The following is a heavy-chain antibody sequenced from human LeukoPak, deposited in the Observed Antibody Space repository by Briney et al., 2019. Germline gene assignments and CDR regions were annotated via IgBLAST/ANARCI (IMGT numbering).Heavy chain of an antibody. CDR3: AKGRCSGVGCDSFHS. CDR1: GLRFRSYA. CDR2: ISDDSSFT. V-gene: IGHV3-23*01. Sequence: GGSLRLSCVASGLRFRSYAMNWVRQAPGKGLECISTISDDSSFTYYADSVKGRSAISRDDTKNTLYLQMNNLKVEDTAVYYCAKGRCSGVGCDSFHSWGQGALVTVSS. J-gene: IGHJ4*02. D-gene: IGHD2-15*01.